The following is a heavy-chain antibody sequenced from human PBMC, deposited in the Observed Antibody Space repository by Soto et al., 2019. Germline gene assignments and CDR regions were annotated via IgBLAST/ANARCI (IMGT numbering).Heavy chain of an antibody. CDR2: IYYSGST. V-gene: IGHV4-31*03. J-gene: IGHJ5*02. CDR3: ARHPERIAEIGWFDP. CDR1: GGSISSGGYY. D-gene: IGHD6-13*01. Sequence: SETLSLTCTVSGGSISSGGYYWSWIRQHPGKGLEWIGYIYYSGSTYYNPSLKSRVTISVDNAKNSLYLQMNSLRAEDTAVYYCARHPERIAEIGWFDPWGQGTLVTVSS.